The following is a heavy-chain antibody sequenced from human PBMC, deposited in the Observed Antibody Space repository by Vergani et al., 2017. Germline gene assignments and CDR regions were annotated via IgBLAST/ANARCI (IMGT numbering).Heavy chain of an antibody. CDR2: ISWNSGAV. D-gene: IGHD3-3*01. CDR3: AKWVYYDFWSGYSPNAFDI. CDR1: GITFWKFG. Sequence: EVDLVESGGGLAQPGGSLRLSCEASGITFWKFGMHWVRQGPGKGLEWVSGISWNSGAVDYADSVRGRFTISRDNAKNSLFLEMNSLRFEDTAVYYCAKWVYYDFWSGYSPNAFDIWGQGTMVTVSS. J-gene: IGHJ3*02. V-gene: IGHV3-9*01.